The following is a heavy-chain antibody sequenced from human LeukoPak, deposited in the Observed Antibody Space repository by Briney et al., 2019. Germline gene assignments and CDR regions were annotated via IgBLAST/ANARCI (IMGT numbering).Heavy chain of an antibody. J-gene: IGHJ4*02. CDR1: GGSFSGYY. V-gene: IGHV4-34*01. CDR2: INHSGST. Sequence: SETLSLTCAVYGGSFSGYYWSWIRQPPGKGLEWIGEINHSGSTNYNPSLKSRVTISVDTSKNQLSLKLSSVRAADTAVYYCARGDVVSGHRRQQSYYWGQGTLVTISS. D-gene: IGHD5-24*01. CDR3: ARGDVVSGHRRQQSYY.